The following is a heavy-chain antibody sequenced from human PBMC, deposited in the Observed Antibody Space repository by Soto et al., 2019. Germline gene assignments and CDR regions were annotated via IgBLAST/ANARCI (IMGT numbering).Heavy chain of an antibody. CDR2: ISSNGGST. D-gene: IGHD4-17*01. J-gene: IGHJ4*02. CDR3: AREGPMCSYGDYPCYFDY. V-gene: IGHV3-64*01. CDR1: GFTFSSYA. Sequence: EVRLVESGGGLVQPGGSLRLSCAASGFTFSSYAMHWVRQAPGKGLEYVSAISSNGGSTYYANSVKGRFTISRDNSKNTLYLQMGSLRAEDMAVYYCAREGPMCSYGDYPCYFDYWGQGTLVTVSS.